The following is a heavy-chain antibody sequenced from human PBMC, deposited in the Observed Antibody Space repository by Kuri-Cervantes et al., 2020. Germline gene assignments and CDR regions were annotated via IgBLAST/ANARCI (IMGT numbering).Heavy chain of an antibody. Sequence: GGSLRLSCAASGFTFSSYAMSWVRQAPGKGLEWVSYITSSGGFMFYADSVKGRFTISRDNAKNSLYLEMNSLRAEDTAVYYCAREIMYCGGDCNDYWGQGTLVTVSS. CDR3: AREIMYCGGDCNDY. J-gene: IGHJ4*02. CDR1: GFTFSSYA. CDR2: ITSSGGFM. D-gene: IGHD2-21*01. V-gene: IGHV3-21*05.